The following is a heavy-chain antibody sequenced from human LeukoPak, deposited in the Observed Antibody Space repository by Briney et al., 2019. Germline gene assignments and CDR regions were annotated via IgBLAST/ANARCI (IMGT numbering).Heavy chain of an antibody. V-gene: IGHV1-46*01. J-gene: IGHJ4*02. CDR2: INPSGGGT. CDR1: GYTFTSNY. Sequence: ASVKVSCKASGYTFTSNYIHWVRQAPGRGLEWMGIINPSGGGTSYAQKFQGRVAMTRDTSSSTAYMELSRLTSYDTAVYYCASNSMVRGVIILTAYWGQGTLVTVSS. CDR3: ASNSMVRGVIILTAY. D-gene: IGHD3-10*01.